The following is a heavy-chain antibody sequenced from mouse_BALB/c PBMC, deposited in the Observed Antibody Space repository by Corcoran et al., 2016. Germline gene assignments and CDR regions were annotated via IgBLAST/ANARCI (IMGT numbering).Heavy chain of an antibody. CDR2: INTYTGEP. J-gene: IGHJ2*01. D-gene: IGHD2-4*01. CDR1: GYTFTNYG. CDR3: ARKYDYDGGYFDY. Sequence: QIQLVQSGPELKKPGETVKISCKASGYTFTNYGMNWVKQAPGKGLKWMGWINTYTGEPTYADDFKGRFAFSLETSASTAYLQINNLKNEDTATYFCARKYDYDGGYFDYWGQGTTLTVSS. V-gene: IGHV9-3-1*01.